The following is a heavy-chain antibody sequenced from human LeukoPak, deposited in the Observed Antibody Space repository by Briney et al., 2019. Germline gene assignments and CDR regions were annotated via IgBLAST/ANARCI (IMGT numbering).Heavy chain of an antibody. D-gene: IGHD1-26*01. J-gene: IGHJ4*02. Sequence: GGSLRLSCAASGFTFSSYSMNWVRQAPGKGLEWVSYISSSSSTIYYADSVKGRFTISRDNSKNTLYLQMNSLRAEDTAVYYCAKRRSRGATDYWGQGTLVTVSS. V-gene: IGHV3-48*01. CDR1: GFTFSSYS. CDR3: AKRRSRGATDY. CDR2: ISSSSSTI.